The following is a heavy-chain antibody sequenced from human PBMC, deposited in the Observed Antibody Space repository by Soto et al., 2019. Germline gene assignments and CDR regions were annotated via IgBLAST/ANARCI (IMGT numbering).Heavy chain of an antibody. CDR3: AMSFTVTTDYFFDY. V-gene: IGHV1-69*01. J-gene: IGHJ4*02. CDR2: TIPIFGTT. CDR1: GATLRSYG. Sequence: QVQPVQSGAEVKKPGSSVKVSCKASGATLRSYGISWVRQAPGQGLEWMGGTIPIFGTTNYAQNFHGRITITADESTSTTHMEMSSLRSDDTAVYYCAMSFTVTTDYFFDYWGQGTLVTVSS. D-gene: IGHD4-17*01.